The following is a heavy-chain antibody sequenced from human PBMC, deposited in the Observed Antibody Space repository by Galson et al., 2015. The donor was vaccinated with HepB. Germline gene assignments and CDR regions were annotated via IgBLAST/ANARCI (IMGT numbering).Heavy chain of an antibody. Sequence: SVKVSCKAAGGIFSSYAISWVRQAPGQGLEWMGGIVPMFGSGNYAQKFQGRVTITADESTTTAYLELSSLRPDDTAVYYCARDRSIAVGWFDPWGQGTQVTVSS. V-gene: IGHV1-69*13. CDR1: GGIFSSYA. CDR2: IVPMFGSG. D-gene: IGHD6-19*01. J-gene: IGHJ5*02. CDR3: ARDRSIAVGWFDP.